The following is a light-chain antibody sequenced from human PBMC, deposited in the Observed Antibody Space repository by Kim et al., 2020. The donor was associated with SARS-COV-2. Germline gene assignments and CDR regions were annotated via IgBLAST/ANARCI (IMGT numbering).Light chain of an antibody. CDR2: DDR. Sequence: APGTTAPITCGGYNVVSKSVHWYQQRSGQAPVLVVYDDRDRPSGIPARFSGSNSVNTATLTINRVEAGDEADYYCQVWDSSNDHVIFGGGTQLTVL. CDR3: QVWDSSNDHVI. CDR1: NVVSKS. J-gene: IGLJ2*01. V-gene: IGLV3-21*03.